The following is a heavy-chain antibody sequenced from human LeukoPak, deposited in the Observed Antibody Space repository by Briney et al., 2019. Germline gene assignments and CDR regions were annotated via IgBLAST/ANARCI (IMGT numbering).Heavy chain of an antibody. CDR2: ISGDGGST. V-gene: IGHV3-43*02. CDR3: ARDLGGRDAFDI. J-gene: IGHJ3*02. D-gene: IGHD3-16*01. Sequence: GGSLRLSCAASGFTFDDYAMHWVRQAPGKGLEWVSLISGDGGSTYYADSVKGRFTISRDNSKNSLYLQMNSLRAEDTAVYYCARDLGGRDAFDIWGQGTMVTVSS. CDR1: GFTFDDYA.